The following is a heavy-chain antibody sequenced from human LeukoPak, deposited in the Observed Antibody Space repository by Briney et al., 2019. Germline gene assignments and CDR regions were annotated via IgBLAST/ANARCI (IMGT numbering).Heavy chain of an antibody. CDR3: ARHTVTTGGPGLSRVYFDY. D-gene: IGHD4-11*01. CDR2: INHSGST. CDR1: GGSFSGYY. Sequence: SETLSLTCAVYGGSFSGYYWSWIRQPPGKGLEWIGEINHSGSTNYNPSLKSRVTISVDTSKNQFSLKLSSVTAADTAVYYCARHTVTTGGPGLSRVYFDYWGQGTLVTVSS. V-gene: IGHV4-34*01. J-gene: IGHJ4*02.